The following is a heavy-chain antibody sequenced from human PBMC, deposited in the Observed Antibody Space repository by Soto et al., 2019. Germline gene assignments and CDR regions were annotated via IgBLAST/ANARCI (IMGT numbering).Heavy chain of an antibody. J-gene: IGHJ4*02. Sequence: SETLSLTCTVSGGSISSYYWSWIRQPPGKRLEWIGYIYYSGSTNYNPSLKSRVTISVDTSKNQFSLKLSSVTAADTAVYYCARAGAATLSDYWGQGTLVTVSS. CDR1: GGSISSYY. V-gene: IGHV4-59*01. D-gene: IGHD2-15*01. CDR2: IYYSGST. CDR3: ARAGAATLSDY.